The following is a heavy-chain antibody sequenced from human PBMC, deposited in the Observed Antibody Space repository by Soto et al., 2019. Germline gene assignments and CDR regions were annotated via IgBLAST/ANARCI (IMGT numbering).Heavy chain of an antibody. CDR2: IYWDDDK. CDR1: GFSLSTSGVG. CDR3: VHRRGAASGTNWFDP. V-gene: IGHV2-5*02. D-gene: IGHD6-13*01. Sequence: QITLKESGPTLVNPTQPLTLTCTFSGFSLSTSGVGVGWIRQPPGKALEWLALIYWDDDKRYSPSLKSRLTITKDTSKNQVVLTITNMDPVDTATYYCVHRRGAASGTNWFDPWGQGTLVTVSS. J-gene: IGHJ5*02.